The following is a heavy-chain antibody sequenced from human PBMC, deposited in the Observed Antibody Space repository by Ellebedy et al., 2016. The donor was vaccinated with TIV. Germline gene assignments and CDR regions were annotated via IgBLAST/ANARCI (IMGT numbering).Heavy chain of an antibody. CDR2: ISARGTNT. Sequence: GESLKISXVASGILFSDYAMSWVRQVPGKGLEWVSSISARGTNTKCADSVKGRCTISRDNSKNTVYLQLNSLRAEDTASYYCATLDCRGGSCYSFDTWGQGSLVTVSS. J-gene: IGHJ4*02. CDR1: GILFSDYA. CDR3: ATLDCRGGSCYSFDT. V-gene: IGHV3-23*01. D-gene: IGHD2-15*01.